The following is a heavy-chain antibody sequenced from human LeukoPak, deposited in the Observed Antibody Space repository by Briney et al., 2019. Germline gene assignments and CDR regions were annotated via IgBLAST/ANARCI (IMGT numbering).Heavy chain of an antibody. D-gene: IGHD2-15*01. Sequence: GGSLRLSCAASGYTFSCCSMNWVRQAPGKGLEWLSSINNSGDDKYHADSVQGRFTISRDNAKNSVYLLMNSLRAEDTAVYYCARRGTTYCTVDSCHPNWFDPWGQGTLVTVSS. CDR1: GYTFSCCS. J-gene: IGHJ5*02. V-gene: IGHV3-21*04. CDR2: INNSGDDK. CDR3: ARRGTTYCTVDSCHPNWFDP.